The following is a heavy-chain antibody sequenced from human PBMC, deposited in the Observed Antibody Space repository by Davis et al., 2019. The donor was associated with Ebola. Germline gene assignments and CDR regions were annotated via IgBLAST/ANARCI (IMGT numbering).Heavy chain of an antibody. CDR1: GFTFSSYA. Sequence: PGGSLRLSCAASGFTFSSYAMSWVRQAPGKGLEWVSAISGSGGSTYYADSVKGRFTISRDNSKTTLYLQMNSLRAEDTAVYYCAKGITIFGVVSMDVWGQGTTVTVSS. V-gene: IGHV3-23*01. CDR3: AKGITIFGVVSMDV. J-gene: IGHJ6*02. CDR2: ISGSGGST. D-gene: IGHD3-3*01.